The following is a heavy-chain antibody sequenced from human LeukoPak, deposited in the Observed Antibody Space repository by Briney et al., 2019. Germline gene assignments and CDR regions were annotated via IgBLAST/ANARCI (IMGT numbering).Heavy chain of an antibody. CDR3: ARRGDGGRSFDL. CDR2: IYSGGTT. V-gene: IGHV3-53*01. Sequence: GGSLRLSCAASGFIFSNYGMNWVRQAPGKGLGWVSLIYSGGTTYYADSVKGRFTISRDNSKNTLYLQMNSLRAEDTAVYYCARRGDGGRSFDLWGQGTLVTVSS. CDR1: GFIFSNYG. J-gene: IGHJ4*02. D-gene: IGHD4-23*01.